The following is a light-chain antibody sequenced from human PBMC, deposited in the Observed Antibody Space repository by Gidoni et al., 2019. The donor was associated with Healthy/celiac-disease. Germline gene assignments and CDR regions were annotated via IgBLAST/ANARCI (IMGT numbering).Light chain of an antibody. CDR3: QQSYSTPRYT. Sequence: DIQTTQSPSSLSASVGDRVTITCRASQSISSYLTWYQQKPGKAPKLLIYAASSLQSGVPSRFSGSGSGTDFTLTISSLQPEDFATYYCQQSYSTPRYTFXQXTKLEIK. CDR1: QSISSY. CDR2: AAS. J-gene: IGKJ2*01. V-gene: IGKV1-39*01.